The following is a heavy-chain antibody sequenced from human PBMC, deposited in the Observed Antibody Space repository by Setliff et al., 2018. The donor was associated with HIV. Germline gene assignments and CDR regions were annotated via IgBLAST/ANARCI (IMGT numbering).Heavy chain of an antibody. D-gene: IGHD3-9*01. J-gene: IGHJ4*02. CDR1: GYTFTGYY. CDR2: INPNSGGT. V-gene: IGHV1-2*02. CDR3: ARALFLRFFDWFPPDHLDY. Sequence: ASVKVSCKASGYTFTGYYMHWVRQAPGQGLEWMGWINPNSGGTNSAQKFQGRVTMTRDTSISTAYMELSRLRSDDTAVYYCARALFLRFFDWFPPDHLDYWGQGTLVTVSS.